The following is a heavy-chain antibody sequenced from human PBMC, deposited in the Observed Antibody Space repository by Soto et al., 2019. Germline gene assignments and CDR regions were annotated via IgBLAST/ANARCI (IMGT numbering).Heavy chain of an antibody. V-gene: IGHV5-10-1*01. J-gene: IGHJ6*02. Sequence: PGESLKISCKGSGYSFTSYWISWVRQMPGKGLEWMGRIDPSDSYTNYSPSFQGHVTISADKSISTAYLQWSSLKASDTAMYYCASLPLGYCSSTSCYVGYYYYGMDVWGQGTTVTVSS. CDR2: IDPSDSYT. D-gene: IGHD2-2*03. CDR3: ASLPLGYCSSTSCYVGYYYYGMDV. CDR1: GYSFTSYW.